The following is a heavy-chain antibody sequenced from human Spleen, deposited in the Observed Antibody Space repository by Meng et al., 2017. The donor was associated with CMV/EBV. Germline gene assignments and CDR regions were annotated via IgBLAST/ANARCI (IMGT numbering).Heavy chain of an antibody. V-gene: IGHV3-30*04. CDR2: ISYDGNNE. CDR3: ASAFDTDY. Sequence: GESLKISCAASGFTFSSYAMSWVRQAPGQGLEWVAAISYDGNNEYYVDSVKGRFSISRDNSKNTVSLQMSSLRLDDTAVYYCASAFDTDYWGQGTLVTVSS. CDR1: GFTFSSYA. J-gene: IGHJ4*02. D-gene: IGHD3-9*01.